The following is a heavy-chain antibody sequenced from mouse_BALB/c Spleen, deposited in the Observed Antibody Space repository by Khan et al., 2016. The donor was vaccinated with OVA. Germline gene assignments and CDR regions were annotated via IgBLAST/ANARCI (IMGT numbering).Heavy chain of an antibody. Sequence: QVQLKESGPGLVAPSQSLSITCTISGFSLTNYGVHWVRLPPGKGLEWLVVIWSDGSTTYNSALKSRLSISKDKSKSQVFLKMNSLQTDDTAMYYCARQPYYHYYVMDYWGQGTSVTVSS. J-gene: IGHJ4*01. CDR1: GFSLTNYG. V-gene: IGHV2-6-1*01. CDR3: ARQPYYHYYVMDY. D-gene: IGHD2-10*01. CDR2: IWSDGST.